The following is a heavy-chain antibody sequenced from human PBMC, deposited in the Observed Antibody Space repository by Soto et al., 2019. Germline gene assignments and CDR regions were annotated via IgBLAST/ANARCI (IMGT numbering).Heavy chain of an antibody. D-gene: IGHD3-3*01. CDR3: ARGGVSTRTFDY. Sequence: GESLQISCKGSGYNFAGYWIAWVRQMPGKGLELMGIIYPSDSDTRYRPSFQGQVTISADKSISSAYLKWSSLRASDTAMYYCARGGVSTRTFDYWGQGTPVTVSS. CDR1: GYNFAGYW. J-gene: IGHJ4*02. CDR2: IYPSDSDT. V-gene: IGHV5-51*01.